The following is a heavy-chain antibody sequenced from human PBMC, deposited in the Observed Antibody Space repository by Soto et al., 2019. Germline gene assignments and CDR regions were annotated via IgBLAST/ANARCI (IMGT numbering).Heavy chain of an antibody. CDR1: GYTFTSYS. CDR2: INAGNGNT. D-gene: IGHD3-10*01. J-gene: IGHJ6*02. Sequence: SVKVSCKASGYTFTSYSMHWVRQAPGQRLEWMGWINAGNGNTKYSQKFQGRVTITRDTSASTAYMELSSLRSEDTAVYYCARARNYGSGSQNYYYYYGMDVWGQGTTVTVSS. V-gene: IGHV1-3*01. CDR3: ARARNYGSGSQNYYYYYGMDV.